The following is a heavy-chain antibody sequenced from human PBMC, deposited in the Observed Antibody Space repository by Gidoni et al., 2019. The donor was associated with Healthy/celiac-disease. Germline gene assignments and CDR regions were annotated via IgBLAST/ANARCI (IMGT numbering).Heavy chain of an antibody. D-gene: IGHD6-6*01. J-gene: IGHJ4*02. CDR3: ARAGIAARPSRATDEARTDY. V-gene: IGHV3-21*01. CDR2: ISSSSSYI. Sequence: EVQLVESGGGLVKPGGSLRLSCAASGFTFSSYSMNWVRQAPGKGLEWGSSISSSSSYIYYADSVKGRFTISRDNAKNSLYLQMNSLRAEDTAVYYCARAGIAARPSRATDEARTDYWGQGTLVTVSS. CDR1: GFTFSSYS.